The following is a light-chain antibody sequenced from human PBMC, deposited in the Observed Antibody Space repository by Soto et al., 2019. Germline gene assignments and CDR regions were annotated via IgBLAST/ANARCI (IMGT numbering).Light chain of an antibody. CDR3: QSYDSSLSGSWV. Sequence: QLVLTQPPSVSGAPGLRVTISCTGSSSNIGAGYDVHWYQQLPGTAPKLLIYGNSNRPSGVPDRFSGSKSGTSASLAITGLQAEDEADYYCQSYDSSLSGSWVFGGGTKVTVL. CDR2: GNS. CDR1: SSNIGAGYD. J-gene: IGLJ2*01. V-gene: IGLV1-40*01.